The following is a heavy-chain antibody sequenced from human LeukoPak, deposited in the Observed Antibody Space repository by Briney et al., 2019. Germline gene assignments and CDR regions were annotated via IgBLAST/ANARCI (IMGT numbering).Heavy chain of an antibody. V-gene: IGHV3-23*01. Sequence: GGSLRLSCAASGFTFSSYAMSWVRQAPGKGLEWVSAISGSGGSTYYADSVKGRFTISRDNSKNTLYLQMNSLRAEDTAVYYCAKDLYYYDSSGSLPYYFDYWGQGTLVTVSS. CDR2: ISGSGGST. J-gene: IGHJ4*02. D-gene: IGHD3-22*01. CDR3: AKDLYYYDSSGSLPYYFDY. CDR1: GFTFSSYA.